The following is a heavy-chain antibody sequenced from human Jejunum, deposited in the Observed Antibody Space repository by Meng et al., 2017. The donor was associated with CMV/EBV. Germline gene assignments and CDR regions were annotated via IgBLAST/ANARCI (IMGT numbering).Heavy chain of an antibody. V-gene: IGHV3-53*01. CDR3: ARAGLRAYMDV. CDR1: GLPVSDNF. CDR2: IYSIGGT. D-gene: IGHD5/OR15-5a*01. J-gene: IGHJ6*03. Sequence: CAVPGLPVSDNFLGWVRQARGKGLEWVAVIYSIGGTYYADSVRGRFTISRDNSKNTVFLHMNSLRAEDTAVYYCARAGLRAYMDVWGQGTTVTVSS.